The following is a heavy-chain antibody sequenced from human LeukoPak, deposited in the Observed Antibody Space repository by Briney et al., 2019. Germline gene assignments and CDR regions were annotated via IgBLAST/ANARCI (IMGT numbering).Heavy chain of an antibody. D-gene: IGHD4-23*01. CDR1: GFTFSSYW. Sequence: GGSLRLSCAASGFTFSSYWMHWVRQAPGKGLVWVSRIKSDGSSIMYADSVKGRFTISRDNAKSALYLQMNSLRAEDMAVYYCARDLDFGGYSNFDYWGRGTLVTVSS. CDR2: IKSDGSSI. J-gene: IGHJ4*02. V-gene: IGHV3-74*03. CDR3: ARDLDFGGYSNFDY.